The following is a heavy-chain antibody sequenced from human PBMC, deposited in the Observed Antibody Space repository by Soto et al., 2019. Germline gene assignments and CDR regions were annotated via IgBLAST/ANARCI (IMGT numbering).Heavy chain of an antibody. CDR3: ATRSPAFDY. J-gene: IGHJ4*02. V-gene: IGHV1-18*01. CDR1: GYTYSSYG. CDR2: ISTSKGNT. Sequence: ASVNVSCKSSGYTYSSYGIGWVRQAPGQGLEWMGWISTSKGNTNYAQKFQGRVTMTTDTSTNTGYMELRSLRSDDTAVYYCATRSPAFDYWGQGTLVTVSS.